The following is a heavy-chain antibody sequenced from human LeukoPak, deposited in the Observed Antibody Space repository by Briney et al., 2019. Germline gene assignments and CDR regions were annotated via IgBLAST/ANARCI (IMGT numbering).Heavy chain of an antibody. J-gene: IGHJ4*02. D-gene: IGHD2-15*01. Sequence: GRSLTLSCTSSGFTLSRFAMHWVRQAPGKGLEWLGHMSDDGSEKHYVDSVRGRFTISRDPSKNTLYLETTSLRTEDTAVYYCAREADSGYYRTVDYWGQGTMVTVS. V-gene: IGHV3-30-3*01. CDR2: MSDDGSEK. CDR1: GFTLSRFA. CDR3: AREADSGYYRTVDY.